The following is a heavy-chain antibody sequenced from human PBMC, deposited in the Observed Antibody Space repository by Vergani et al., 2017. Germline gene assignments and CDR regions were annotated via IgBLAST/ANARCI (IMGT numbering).Heavy chain of an antibody. CDR3: ARTESFILRYFHWAL. CDR2: IYHSGGA. V-gene: IGHV4-39*01. D-gene: IGHD3-9*01. J-gene: IGHJ4*01. Sequence: QVQLQESGPGLVKPSQTLSLTCTVSGGSITSSSYYWGWIRQPPGKGLEWIGNIYHSGGAYYNPSLKGRVTISVDTSKNQFYLEVTSVTAADTAIYFCARTESFILRYFHWALWGQGTLVTVSS. CDR1: GGSITSSSYY.